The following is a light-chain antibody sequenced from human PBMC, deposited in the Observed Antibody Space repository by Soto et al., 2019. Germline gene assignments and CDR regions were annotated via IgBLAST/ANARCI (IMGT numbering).Light chain of an antibody. V-gene: IGKV3D-15*01. CDR1: QSVSSD. CDR2: GAS. CDR3: QQYNNWPVT. J-gene: IGKJ4*01. Sequence: EIVMTQSPATLSVSPGERATLSCRASQSVSSDLAWYHQKPGQAPRLLMYGASTRATGIAARFSGSGSGTEFTLTISGLQSEDFATYYCQQYNNWPVTFGGGTKVDI.